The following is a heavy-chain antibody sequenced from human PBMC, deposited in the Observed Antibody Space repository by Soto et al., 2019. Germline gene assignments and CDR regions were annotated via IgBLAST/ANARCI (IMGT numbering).Heavy chain of an antibody. CDR3: ARRYGGNFDY. V-gene: IGHV4-59*08. D-gene: IGHD1-26*01. CDR1: GGSISSYY. J-gene: IGHJ4*02. CDR2: IYYSGST. Sequence: SETLSLTCTVSGGSISSYYWSWIRQPPGKGLEWIGYIYYSGSTNYNPSLKSRVTISVYPSKNQFSLKLSSVTAADTAVYYCARRYGGNFDYWGQGTLVTVSS.